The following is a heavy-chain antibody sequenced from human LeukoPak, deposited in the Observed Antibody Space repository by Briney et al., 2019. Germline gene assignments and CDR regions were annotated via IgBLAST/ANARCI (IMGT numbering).Heavy chain of an antibody. D-gene: IGHD3-10*01. J-gene: IGHJ4*02. Sequence: PGGSLRLSCAASGFTFSNYAMSWVRQAPGKGLEWVSAISGSGGSTYYADSVKGRVTISRDNSKNTLYLQLNSLRAGDTAVYYCAKDRGISRPFQYWGQGTLVTVSS. CDR3: AKDRGISRPFQY. V-gene: IGHV3-23*01. CDR2: ISGSGGST. CDR1: GFTFSNYA.